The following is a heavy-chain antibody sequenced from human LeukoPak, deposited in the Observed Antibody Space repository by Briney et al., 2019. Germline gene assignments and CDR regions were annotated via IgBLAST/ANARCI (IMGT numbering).Heavy chain of an antibody. Sequence: AGGSLRLSCAASGFTFSNYDMHWVRQAPGKGLEWVAVIWSDGSNKNYADSVKGRFTISRDNSKNTLYLQINSLRAEDTAVYYCARAGKQDDGYFDYWGQGTLVTVSS. V-gene: IGHV3-33*01. D-gene: IGHD3-10*01. J-gene: IGHJ4*02. CDR2: IWSDGSNK. CDR3: ARAGKQDDGYFDY. CDR1: GFTFSNYD.